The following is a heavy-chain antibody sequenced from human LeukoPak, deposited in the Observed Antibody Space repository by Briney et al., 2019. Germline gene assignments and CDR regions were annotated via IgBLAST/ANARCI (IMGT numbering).Heavy chain of an antibody. J-gene: IGHJ4*02. CDR3: ARDFLIGAPDYFDY. Sequence: GRSLRLSCVASGFTFSSYPMHWVRQAPGKGLEWVAVIGYDGVNKYYADSVRGRFTISRDDSKNTLYLQMNSLRGEDAAVYYCARDFLIGAPDYFDYWGKGTLVSVSS. CDR1: GFTFSSYP. CDR2: IGYDGVNK. D-gene: IGHD3-22*01. V-gene: IGHV3-30-3*01.